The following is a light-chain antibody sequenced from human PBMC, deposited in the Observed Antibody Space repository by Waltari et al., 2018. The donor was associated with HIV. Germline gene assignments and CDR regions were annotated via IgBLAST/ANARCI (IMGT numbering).Light chain of an antibody. CDR1: QGIRQY. CDR3: QTYNGAPFA. Sequence: DIEMTQSPSSLSASLGDRITITCRASQGIRQYLAWYQVRPGERPNVLVYGATVLQPGVPARFSASGSGTEFSLTISNLRPEDGGSYFCQTYNGAPFAFGGGTKVEVK. CDR2: GAT. V-gene: IGKV1-27*01. J-gene: IGKJ4*01.